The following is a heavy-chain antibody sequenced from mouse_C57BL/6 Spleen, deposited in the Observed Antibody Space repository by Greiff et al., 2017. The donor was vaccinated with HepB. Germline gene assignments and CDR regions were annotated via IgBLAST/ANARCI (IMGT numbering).Heavy chain of an antibody. CDR3: TSCITTVVANFDY. V-gene: IGHV14-1*01. Sequence: EVQLQQSGAELVRPGASVKLSCTASGFNIKDYYMHWVKQRPEQGLEWIGRIDPEDGDTEYAPKFQGKATMTADTSSNTAYLQLSSLTSEDTAVYYCTSCITTVVANFDYWGQGTTLTVSS. CDR1: GFNIKDYY. J-gene: IGHJ2*01. D-gene: IGHD1-1*01. CDR2: IDPEDGDT.